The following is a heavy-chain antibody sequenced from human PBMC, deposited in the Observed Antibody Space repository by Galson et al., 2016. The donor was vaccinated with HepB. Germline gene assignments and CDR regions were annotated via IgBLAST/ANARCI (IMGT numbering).Heavy chain of an antibody. V-gene: IGHV4-4*02. J-gene: IGHJ3*02. CDR1: GGSISSTTNW. CDR3: ARDCTGGTCKFAGYDAFDI. D-gene: IGHD2-8*02. CDR2: IYHSGDT. Sequence: ETLSLTCTVSGGSISSTTNWWSWVRQSPGQGLEWIGEIYHSGDTNYNPSLKSRATISVDTSRNQFSLSLSSVTAADTAVYYCARDCTGGTCKFAGYDAFDIWGQGTTVTISS.